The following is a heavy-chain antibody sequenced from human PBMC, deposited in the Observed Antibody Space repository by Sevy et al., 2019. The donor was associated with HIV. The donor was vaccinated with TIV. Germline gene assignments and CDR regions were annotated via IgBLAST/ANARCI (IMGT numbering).Heavy chain of an antibody. D-gene: IGHD3-22*01. V-gene: IGHV2-5*02. CDR2: IYWDDDK. Sequence: SGATLVNPTQTLTLTCTFSGFSLSTSGVGVGWIRQPPGKALEWLALIYWDDDKRYSPSLKSRLTITKDTSKNQVVLTMTNMDPVDTATYYCAHRGGWYDSSGYDAFDIWGQGTMVTVSS. CDR1: GFSLSTSGVG. J-gene: IGHJ3*02. CDR3: AHRGGWYDSSGYDAFDI.